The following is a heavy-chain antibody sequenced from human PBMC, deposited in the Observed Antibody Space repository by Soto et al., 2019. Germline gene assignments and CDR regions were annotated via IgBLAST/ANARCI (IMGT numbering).Heavy chain of an antibody. CDR2: IYYSGST. CDR3: ARTASISTRWTTVAV. J-gene: IGHJ6*04. CDR1: GGSISSYY. V-gene: IGHV4-59*01. D-gene: IGHD4-4*01. Sequence: SETLSLTCTVSGGSISSYYWSWIRQPPGKGLEWIGYIYYSGSTNYNPSLKSRVTISVDTSKNQFSLKLSSVTAADTAVYYCARTASISTRWTTVAVWGKGTTVTVSS.